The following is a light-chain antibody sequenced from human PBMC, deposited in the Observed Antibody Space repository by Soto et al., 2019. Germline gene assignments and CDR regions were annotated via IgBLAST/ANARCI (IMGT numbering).Light chain of an antibody. Sequence: IVVTQSPATLSVSPGERVTLSCRASQSVGSNLAWYQQRPDQAPRLLIYDASTRATGIPDRFSGSGSGTEFTLTISSLQSEDFAVYYCQQFNIWPHMLSFGGGTKLEMK. CDR2: DAS. V-gene: IGKV3-15*01. CDR1: QSVGSN. CDR3: QQFNIWPHMLS. J-gene: IGKJ4*01.